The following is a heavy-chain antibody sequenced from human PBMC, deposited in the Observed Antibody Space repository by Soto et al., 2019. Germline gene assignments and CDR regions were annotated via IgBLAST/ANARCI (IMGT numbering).Heavy chain of an antibody. Sequence: EVKLLESGGTLVEPGGSLRLSCAASGFTFSTYAMSWVRQSPGKGPEWVSGIYTSGVPKYADSVQGRFTISRDDSKNTLYLQMNSLRAEDTAVYYCTRDWERDSEACFDYWCQGTLVTVSS. CDR3: TRDWERDSEACFDY. D-gene: IGHD3-16*01. J-gene: IGHJ4*02. V-gene: IGHV3-23*05. CDR1: GFTFSTYA. CDR2: IYTSGVP.